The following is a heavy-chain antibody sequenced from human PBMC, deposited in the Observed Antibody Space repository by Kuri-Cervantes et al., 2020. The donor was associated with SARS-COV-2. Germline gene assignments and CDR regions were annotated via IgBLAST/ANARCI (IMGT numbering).Heavy chain of an antibody. CDR2: IYHSGST. V-gene: IGHV4-38-2*02. CDR1: GYSISSGYY. CDR3: ARRNLRFLAGGYYFDY. J-gene: IGHJ4*02. Sequence: ESLRLSCTVSGYSISSGYYWGWIRQPPGKGLEWIGSIYHSGSTYYNPSLKSRVTISVDTSKNQFSLKLSSVTAADTAVYYCARRNLRFLAGGYYFDYWGQGTLVTVSS. D-gene: IGHD3-3*01.